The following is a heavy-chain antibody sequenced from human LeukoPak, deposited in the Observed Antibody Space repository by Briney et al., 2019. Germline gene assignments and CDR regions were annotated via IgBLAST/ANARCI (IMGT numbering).Heavy chain of an antibody. D-gene: IGHD2-15*01. V-gene: IGHV4-59*01. CDR2: IYYSGST. CDR1: GGSISSYY. CDR3: ARLGWLLLRREDY. J-gene: IGHJ4*02. Sequence: PSETLSLTCTVSGGSISSYYWSWIRQPPGKGLEWIGYIYYSGSTNYNPSLKSRVTISVDTSKNQFSLKLSSVTAADTAVYYCARLGWLLLRREDYWGQGTLVTVSS.